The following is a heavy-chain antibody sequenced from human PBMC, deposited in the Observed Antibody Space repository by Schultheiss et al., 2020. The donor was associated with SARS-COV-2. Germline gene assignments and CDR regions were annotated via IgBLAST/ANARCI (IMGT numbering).Heavy chain of an antibody. J-gene: IGHJ4*02. V-gene: IGHV3-23*01. Sequence: GGSLRLSCAASGFTFDDYAMHWVRQAPGKGLEWVSGISGSGGSTYYADSVKGRFTISRDNSKNTLYLQMNSLRAEDTAVYYCAKDIPLIGYHYGVDGDSWGQGTLVTVSS. CDR3: AKDIPLIGYHYGVDGDS. CDR2: ISGSGGST. CDR1: GFTFDDYA. D-gene: IGHD5-18*01.